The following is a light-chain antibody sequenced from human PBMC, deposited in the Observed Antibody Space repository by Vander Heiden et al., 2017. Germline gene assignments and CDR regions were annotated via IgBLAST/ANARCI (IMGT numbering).Light chain of an antibody. CDR3: QQYNNGPPYT. J-gene: IGKJ2*01. CDR1: QSVSSN. CDR2: GAS. V-gene: IGKV3-15*01. Sequence: EIVMTQSPATLSVSPGERATLSCRASQSVSSNVARYQQKPGQAPRRLIHGASTRATGIPARFSGSGSGTEFTLTISSLQSEDFAVYDCQQYNNGPPYTCGQRTKLEIK.